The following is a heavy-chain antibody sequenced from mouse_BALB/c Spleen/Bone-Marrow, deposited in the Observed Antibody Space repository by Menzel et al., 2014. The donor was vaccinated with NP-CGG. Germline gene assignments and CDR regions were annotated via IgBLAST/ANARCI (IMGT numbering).Heavy chain of an antibody. Sequence: VQLQQSGAELVKPGASVKLSCTASGFNIKDTYMHWVKQRPEQGLEWIGRIEPANGNTKYDPKFQGKATITADTSSNTAYLQLSSLTSEDTAVYYCATYYRYDRRFAYWGQGTLVTVSA. CDR3: ATYYRYDRRFAY. CDR1: GFNIKDTY. V-gene: IGHV14-3*02. CDR2: IEPANGNT. J-gene: IGHJ3*01. D-gene: IGHD2-14*01.